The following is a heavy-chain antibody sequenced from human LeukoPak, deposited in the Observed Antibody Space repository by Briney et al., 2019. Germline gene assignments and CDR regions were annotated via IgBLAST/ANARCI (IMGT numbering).Heavy chain of an antibody. J-gene: IGHJ4*02. CDR1: GFTFSSYA. Sequence: PGGSLRLSCAASGFTFSSYAMSWVRRAPGKGLEWVSAISGSGGSTYYADSVKGRFTISRDNSKNTLYLQMNSLRAEDTAVYYCAKPTANYGDYYTGWGQGTLVTVSS. CDR2: ISGSGGST. D-gene: IGHD4-17*01. CDR3: AKPTANYGDYYTG. V-gene: IGHV3-23*01.